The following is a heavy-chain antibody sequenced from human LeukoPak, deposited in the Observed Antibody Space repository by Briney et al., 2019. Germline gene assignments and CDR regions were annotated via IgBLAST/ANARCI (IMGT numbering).Heavy chain of an antibody. CDR3: ASSHDSYGPNWFDP. Sequence: SETLSLTCTVSGGSISHYYWSWIRQPPGKGLEWIGYIYYSGSTNYNPSLKSRVTISVDTSKNQFSLKLSSVTAADTAVYYCASSHDSYGPNWFDPWGQGTLVTVSS. CDR1: GGSISHYY. J-gene: IGHJ5*02. CDR2: IYYSGST. D-gene: IGHD5-18*01. V-gene: IGHV4-59*01.